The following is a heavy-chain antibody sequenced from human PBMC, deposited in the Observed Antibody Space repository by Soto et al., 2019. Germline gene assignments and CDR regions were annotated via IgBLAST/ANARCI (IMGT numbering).Heavy chain of an antibody. J-gene: IGHJ6*03. CDR3: ARGGTYYDFWSEVNMAV. V-gene: IGHV3-74*01. CDR1: GFTFSSYW. D-gene: IGHD3-3*01. Sequence: PGGSLRLSCAASGFTFSSYWMHWVRQAPGKGLVWVSRINSDGSSTSYADSVKGRFTISRDNAKNTLYLQMNSLRAEDTAVYYCARGGTYYDFWSEVNMAVWGKGTTVTVSS. CDR2: INSDGSST.